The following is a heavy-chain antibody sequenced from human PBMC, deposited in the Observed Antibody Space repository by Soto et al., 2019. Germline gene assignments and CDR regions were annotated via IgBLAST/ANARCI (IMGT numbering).Heavy chain of an antibody. D-gene: IGHD4-17*01. J-gene: IGHJ5*02. Sequence: GASVKVSCKVSGYTLTELSMHWVRQAPGKGLEWMGGFDPEDGETIYAQKFQGRVTMTEDTSTDTAYMELSSLRSEDTAVYYCATRVYGDDAPCFDPCGQGILVTVS. CDR1: GYTLTELS. V-gene: IGHV1-24*01. CDR3: ATRVYGDDAPCFDP. CDR2: FDPEDGET.